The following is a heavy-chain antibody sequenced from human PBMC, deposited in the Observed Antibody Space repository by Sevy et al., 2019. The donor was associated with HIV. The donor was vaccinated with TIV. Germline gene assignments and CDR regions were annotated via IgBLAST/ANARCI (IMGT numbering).Heavy chain of an antibody. CDR1: GFRFSIYA. V-gene: IGHV3-23*01. CDR3: AREGCSNGHDY. Sequence: GESLRLSCTTSGFRFSIYAMTWVRQAPGKGLEWVSSFCMGGDRIYYADSVRGRFTISRDDSKNTLYLEMNNLRAEDTAKYYCAREGCSNGHDYWGQGTLVTVSS. J-gene: IGHJ4*02. CDR2: FCMGGDRI. D-gene: IGHD2-8*01.